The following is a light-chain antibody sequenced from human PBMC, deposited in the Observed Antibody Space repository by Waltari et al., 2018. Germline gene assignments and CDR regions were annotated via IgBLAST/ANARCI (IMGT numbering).Light chain of an antibody. CDR1: SSDVGSYNS. Sequence: QSALTQPASVSGSPGQSITISCTGTSSDVGSYNSVSWYQDHPGQGHKVIIYDVSDRPSGVSVRFSASRSRNAASLTISGLQAEDEADYYCSSQSSNNVVLFGGRTKVTVL. V-gene: IGLV2-14*03. J-gene: IGLJ3*02. CDR2: DVS. CDR3: SSQSSNNVVL.